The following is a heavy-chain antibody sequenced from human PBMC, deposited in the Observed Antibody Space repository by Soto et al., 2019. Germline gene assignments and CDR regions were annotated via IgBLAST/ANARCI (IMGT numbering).Heavy chain of an antibody. CDR2: ISGSGGDT. CDR1: GFTFSSYA. D-gene: IGHD2-2*01. J-gene: IGHJ3*01. V-gene: IGHV3-23*01. CDR3: AKHYCGSSTTCFDAFDF. Sequence: PGGSLRLSCAASGFTFSSYAMSWVRQAPGKGPEWVSAISGSGGDTYYADSVQGRFTISRDNSKNTLYLQMSSLRAEDTAVYYCAKHYCGSSTTCFDAFDFWGQGTMVTVSS.